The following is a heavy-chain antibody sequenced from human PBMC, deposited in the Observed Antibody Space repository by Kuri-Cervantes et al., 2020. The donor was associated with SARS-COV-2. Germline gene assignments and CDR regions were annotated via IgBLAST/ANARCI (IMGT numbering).Heavy chain of an antibody. CDR3: AREGFQYQLLRGAYFDY. CDR1: GFTFSRYA. V-gene: IGHV3-7*05. Sequence: ETLSLTCAASGFTFSRYAMHWVRQAPGKGLEWVANIKQDGSEKYYVDSVKGRFTISRDNAKNSLYLQMNSLRAEDTAVYYCAREGFQYQLLRGAYFDYWGQGTLVTVSS. J-gene: IGHJ4*02. D-gene: IGHD2-2*01. CDR2: IKQDGSEK.